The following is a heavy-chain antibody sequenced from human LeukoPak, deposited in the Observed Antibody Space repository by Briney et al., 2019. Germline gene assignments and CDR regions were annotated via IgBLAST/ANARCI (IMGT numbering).Heavy chain of an antibody. Sequence: GGSLRPSCAASGFTFSGSPILWVRQASGKGLEWVGRIRGKADNYATAYAASVQGRCTISRDDSQNTAYLQLNSLKTEDTAVYYCTQNNYWGQGALVTVSS. V-gene: IGHV3-73*01. CDR1: GFTFSGSP. CDR3: TQNNY. CDR2: IRGKADNYAT. J-gene: IGHJ4*02.